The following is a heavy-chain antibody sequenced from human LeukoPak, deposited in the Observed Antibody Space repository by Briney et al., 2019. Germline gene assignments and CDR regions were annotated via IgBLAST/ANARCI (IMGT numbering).Heavy chain of an antibody. V-gene: IGHV3-66*01. Sequence: PGGSLRLSCAASGFTVSSNYMSWVRQAPGKGLEWVSVIYSGGSTDYADSVKGRFTISRDNSKNTLYLQMNSLRAEDTAVYYCARDCSSTSCYFHWGQGTLVTVSS. D-gene: IGHD2-2*01. J-gene: IGHJ4*02. CDR1: GFTVSSNY. CDR2: IYSGGST. CDR3: ARDCSSTSCYFH.